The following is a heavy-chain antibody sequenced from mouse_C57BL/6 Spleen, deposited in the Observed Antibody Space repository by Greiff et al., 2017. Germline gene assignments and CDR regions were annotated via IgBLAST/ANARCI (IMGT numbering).Heavy chain of an antibody. CDR2: INPYNGGT. D-gene: IGHD1-1*01. J-gene: IGHJ1*03. Sequence: EVQLQQSGPVLVKPGASVKMSCKASGYTFTDYYMNWVKQSHGKSLEWIGVINPYNGGTSYNQKFKGKATLTVDKSSSTAYMELNSLTSEDSAVYYCARRVITTVVATRWYFDVWGTGTTVTVSS. V-gene: IGHV1-19*01. CDR3: ARRVITTVVATRWYFDV. CDR1: GYTFTDYY.